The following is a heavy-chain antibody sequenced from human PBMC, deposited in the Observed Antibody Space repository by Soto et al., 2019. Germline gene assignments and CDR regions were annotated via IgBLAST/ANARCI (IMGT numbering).Heavy chain of an antibody. CDR1: GFTFSSYA. Sequence: QVQLVESGGGVVQPGRSLRLSCAASGFTFSSYAMHWVRQAPGKGLEWVAVISYDGSNKYYADSVKGRFTTSRDNSKNTLYLQMNSLRAEDTAVYYCARWNIVVVPTGGMDVWGQGTTVTVSS. CDR2: ISYDGSNK. D-gene: IGHD2-2*01. J-gene: IGHJ6*02. CDR3: ARWNIVVVPTGGMDV. V-gene: IGHV3-30-3*01.